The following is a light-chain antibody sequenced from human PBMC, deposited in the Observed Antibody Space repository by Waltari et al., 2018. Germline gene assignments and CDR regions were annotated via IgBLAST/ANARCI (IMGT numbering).Light chain of an antibody. V-gene: IGKV1-39*01. J-gene: IGKJ1*01. CDR3: QQSYTSPRT. CDR1: QSISRH. Sequence: DIQMTQSPPSLSASVCDRVTITCRASQSISRHLNWYQQKPGKAPKLLIYAASSLQSGVPSRFSGFGSGTDFTLTVSSLQPEDFATYYCQQSYTSPRTFGQGTKVEIK. CDR2: AAS.